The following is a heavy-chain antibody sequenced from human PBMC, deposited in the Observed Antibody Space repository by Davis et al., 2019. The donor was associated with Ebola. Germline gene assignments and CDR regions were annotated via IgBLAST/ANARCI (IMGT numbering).Heavy chain of an antibody. J-gene: IGHJ6*03. V-gene: IGHV3-53*01. CDR1: GFTVSSEY. D-gene: IGHD6-13*01. CDR2: VYSGGNT. CDR3: AKASGIVAGGTDYYMDV. Sequence: GESLKISCAASGFTVSSEYMSWVRQAPGKGLEWVSVVYSGGNTYYADSVKGRFTISRDNSKNTLYVQMNSLRAEDTAIYYCAKASGIVAGGTDYYMDVWGKGTTVTVSS.